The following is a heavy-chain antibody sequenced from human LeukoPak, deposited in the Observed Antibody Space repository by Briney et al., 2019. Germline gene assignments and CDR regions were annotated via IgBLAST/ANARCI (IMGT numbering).Heavy chain of an antibody. CDR1: GYTFNYFA. Sequence: ASVNVSCKASGYTFNYFAMHWVRQASGQSLEGMGRINVDNGDTLYSQKFQGRVTITRDTSASTVYMELNSLRSEDTAIYYCARDGSGSQGVNWFDPWGQGTLVTVSS. V-gene: IGHV1-3*01. CDR2: INVDNGDT. D-gene: IGHD3-10*01. CDR3: ARDGSGSQGVNWFDP. J-gene: IGHJ5*02.